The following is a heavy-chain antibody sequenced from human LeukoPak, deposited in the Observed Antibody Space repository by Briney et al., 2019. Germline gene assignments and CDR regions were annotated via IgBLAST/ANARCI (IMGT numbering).Heavy chain of an antibody. J-gene: IGHJ5*02. D-gene: IGHD6-19*01. CDR2: IRPSGENT. CDR1: GFTLSSND. Sequence: GRSLRLSCAVYGFTLSSNDITWVRQAPGRGLEWVSSIRPSGENTYYRNSVKGCFTISRDHSKHTVYRQTNSMRVDDPAVSYRAGVAGWHWLDPWGKGTWLTVPS. CDR3: AGVAGWHWLDP. V-gene: IGHV3-23*01.